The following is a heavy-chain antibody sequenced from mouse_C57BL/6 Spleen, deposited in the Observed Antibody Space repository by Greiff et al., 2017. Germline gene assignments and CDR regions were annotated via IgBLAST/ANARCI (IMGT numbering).Heavy chain of an antibody. CDR1: GFTFSSYG. Sequence: DVMLVESGGDLVKPGGSLKLSCAASGFTFSSYGMSWVRQTPDKRLEWVATISSGGSYTYYPDSVKGRFTISRDNAKNTLYLQMSSLKSEDTAMYYCARQRYGYYFDYWGQGTTLTVSS. V-gene: IGHV5-6*02. D-gene: IGHD2-2*01. CDR2: ISSGGSYT. CDR3: ARQRYGYYFDY. J-gene: IGHJ2*01.